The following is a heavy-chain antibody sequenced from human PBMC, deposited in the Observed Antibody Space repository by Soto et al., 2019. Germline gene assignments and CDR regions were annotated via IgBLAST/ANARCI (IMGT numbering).Heavy chain of an antibody. CDR1: GGSLSTYY. CDR2: IYYSGST. J-gene: IGHJ6*02. Sequence: SETLSLTCTVSGGSLSTYYWSWIRQSPGRGLEWIGYIYYSGSTNYNPSLKSRGTISLHTSKNQFSLKLSSVTAPATAVYYCAKGGGRAIVNGLDVWGEGTTVTVSS. CDR3: AKGGGRAIVNGLDV. V-gene: IGHV4-59*01. D-gene: IGHD3-16*02.